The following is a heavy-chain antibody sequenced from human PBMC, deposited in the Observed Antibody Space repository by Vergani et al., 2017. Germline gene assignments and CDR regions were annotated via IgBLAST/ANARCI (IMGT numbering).Heavy chain of an antibody. CDR1: GYSFTNYW. V-gene: IGHV5-51*01. J-gene: IGHJ4*02. CDR3: TNIYRRDCCGIKYFEY. CDR2: IHPAHSDT. Sequence: EVQLVQSGAEVKKPGESLKISCQISGYSFTNYWIGWVRQMPGKALEWMGIIHPAHSDTTYSPSFQGQVTISVDKSISTAYLQRSSLRASNSALYYCTNIYRRDCCGIKYFEYWGQGTLVTGSS. D-gene: IGHD3-3*01.